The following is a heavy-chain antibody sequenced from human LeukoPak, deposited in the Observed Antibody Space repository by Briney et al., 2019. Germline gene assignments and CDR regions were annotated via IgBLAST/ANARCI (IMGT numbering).Heavy chain of an antibody. J-gene: IGHJ4*02. Sequence: SVKVSCKASGGTFSSYAISWVRQAPGQGLEWMGGIIPIFGTANYAQKFQGRVTITAAESTSTAYMELSSLRSEDTAVYYCAREPVNYYDSSGYYLHMDYWGQGTLVTVSS. V-gene: IGHV1-69*01. CDR1: GGTFSSYA. CDR3: AREPVNYYDSSGYYLHMDY. CDR2: IIPIFGTA. D-gene: IGHD3-22*01.